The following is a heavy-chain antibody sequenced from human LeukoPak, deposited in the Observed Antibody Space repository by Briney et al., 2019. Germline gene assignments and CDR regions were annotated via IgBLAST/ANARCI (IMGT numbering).Heavy chain of an antibody. V-gene: IGHV1-2*06. CDR2: ISPNSGGT. CDR3: ARVPAIYYGLDV. Sequence: ASVKVSCKASGYTFTDYYMHWLRQAPGQGLEWMGRISPNSGGTHYAQKFQGRVTMTRDTSTATAYMELGSLKSDDTAVYYCARVPAIYYGLDVWGQGTTVTVSS. CDR1: GYTFTDYY. J-gene: IGHJ6*02.